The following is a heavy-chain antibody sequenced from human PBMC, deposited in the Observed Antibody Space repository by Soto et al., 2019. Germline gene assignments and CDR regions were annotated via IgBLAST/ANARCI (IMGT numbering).Heavy chain of an antibody. CDR3: ARSIAVPSGHIDH. V-gene: IGHV4-59*01. J-gene: IGHJ4*02. D-gene: IGHD6-6*01. Sequence: QVQLQESGPGLVKPSETLSLTCRVSGGSMSGYYWSWVRLAPGKGLEWIGYVYYTGSINYNPSLQSRVSISVDTSNKHFSLSLSLVTAADTAVYFCARSIAVPSGHIDHWGQGIRVTISS. CDR1: GGSMSGYY. CDR2: VYYTGSI.